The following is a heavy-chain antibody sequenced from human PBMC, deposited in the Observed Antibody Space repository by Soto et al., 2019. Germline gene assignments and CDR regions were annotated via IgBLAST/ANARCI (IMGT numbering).Heavy chain of an antibody. J-gene: IGHJ4*02. CDR3: VRKGGYVPTGYLDS. CDR1: GFTLSVYT. D-gene: IGHD3-22*01. V-gene: IGHV3-48*02. Sequence: QLVESGGGLVQPGGSLRLACAASGFTLSVYTMHWVRQAPGKGVGWVSCIGRTSTYTYYANSLKGRFTVSRDNAKTTVYLQINSLRDEDTAGDYGVRKGGYVPTGYLDSWGQGTLVTVSS. CDR2: IGRTSTYT.